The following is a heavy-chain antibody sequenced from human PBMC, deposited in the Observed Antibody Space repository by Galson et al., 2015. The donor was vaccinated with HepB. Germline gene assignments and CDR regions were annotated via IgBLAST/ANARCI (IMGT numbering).Heavy chain of an antibody. CDR2: ISYDGSNK. CDR3: ARGVWAVAGKGGPFDY. V-gene: IGHV3-30*04. J-gene: IGHJ4*02. CDR1: GFTFSSYA. D-gene: IGHD6-19*01. Sequence: SLRLSCAASGFTFSSYAMHWVRQAPGKGLEWVAVISYDGSNKYYADSVKGRFTISRDNSKNTLYLQMNSLRAEDTAVYYCARGVWAVAGKGGPFDYWGQGTLVTVSS.